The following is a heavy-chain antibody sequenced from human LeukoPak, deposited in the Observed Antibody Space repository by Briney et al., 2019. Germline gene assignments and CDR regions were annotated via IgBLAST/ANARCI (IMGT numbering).Heavy chain of an antibody. CDR1: GGTFSSYA. CDR3: ARSLFRFLEWSYRSYYYYYMDV. V-gene: IGHV1-69*13. J-gene: IGHJ6*03. D-gene: IGHD3-3*01. Sequence: SVKVSCKASGGTFSSYAISWVRQAPGQGLEWMGGIIPIFGTANYAQKFQGRVTITADESTSTAYMELSSLRSEDTAVYFCARSLFRFLEWSYRSYYYYYMDVWGKGTTVTVSS. CDR2: IIPIFGTA.